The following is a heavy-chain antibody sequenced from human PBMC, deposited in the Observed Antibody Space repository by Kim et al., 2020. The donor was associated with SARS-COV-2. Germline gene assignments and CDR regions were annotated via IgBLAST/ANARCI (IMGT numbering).Heavy chain of an antibody. CDR3: VRDRMGGAFDI. D-gene: IGHD3-16*01. V-gene: IGHV3-48*02. CDR2: ITKSSTTI. CDR1: GFTFSAYD. Sequence: GGSLRLSCATSGFTFSAYDMNWVRRAPGKGLEWLSFITKSSTTIYYVNSVKGRFTISRDNAKNSLYLQMNSLRDEDSALYYCVRDRMGGAFDIWGQGTMV. J-gene: IGHJ3*02.